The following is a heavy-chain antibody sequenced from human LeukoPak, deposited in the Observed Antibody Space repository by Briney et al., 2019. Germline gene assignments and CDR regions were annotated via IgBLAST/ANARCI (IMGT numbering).Heavy chain of an antibody. J-gene: IGHJ6*02. D-gene: IGHD3-16*01. V-gene: IGHV1-24*01. CDR3: ATGDWFVFGGVDMDV. CDR1: GYTLTELS. Sequence: ASVKVSCKVSGYTLTELSMHWVRQAPGKGLEWMGGFDPEDGETIYAQKFQGGVTMTEDTSTDTAYMELSSLRSEDTAVYYCATGDWFVFGGVDMDVWGQGTTVTVSS. CDR2: FDPEDGET.